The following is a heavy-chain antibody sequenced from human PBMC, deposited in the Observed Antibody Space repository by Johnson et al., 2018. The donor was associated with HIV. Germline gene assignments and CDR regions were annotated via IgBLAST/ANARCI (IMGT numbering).Heavy chain of an antibody. Sequence: VQLVESGGGVVRPGGSLRLSCAASGFTFSSYWMTWVRQAPGKGLEWVSVIYSGGNTYYADSVKGRFTISRDKSKNSLFLQMNSLRVEDTAVYYCARSGGYPNAFDMWGQGTMVSVSS. CDR3: ARSGGYPNAFDM. D-gene: IGHD6-13*01. CDR2: IYSGGNT. J-gene: IGHJ3*02. CDR1: GFTFSSYW. V-gene: IGHV3-66*01.